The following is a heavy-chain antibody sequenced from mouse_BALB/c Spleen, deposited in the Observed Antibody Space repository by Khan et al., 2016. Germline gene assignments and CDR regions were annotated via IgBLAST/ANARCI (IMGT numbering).Heavy chain of an antibody. D-gene: IGHD1-1*01. CDR3: ARDYGSSWFAY. V-gene: IGHV1S41*01. Sequence: DLVKPGASVKLSCKASGYTFTSYWINWIKQRPGQGLEWIGRIAPGSGSTYYNEMFKGKATLTVDTSSSTAYIQLSSLSSEDSAVYLCARDYGSSWFAYGGQGTLVTVSA. CDR1: GYTFTSYW. J-gene: IGHJ3*01. CDR2: IAPGSGST.